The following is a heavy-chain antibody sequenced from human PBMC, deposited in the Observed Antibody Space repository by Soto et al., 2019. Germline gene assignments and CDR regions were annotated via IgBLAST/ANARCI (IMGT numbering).Heavy chain of an antibody. CDR1: GGSFSGYY. CDR3: ARGRYNWNLGVGYYYMDV. J-gene: IGHJ6*03. Sequence: SETLSLTCAVYGGSFSGYYWSWIRQPPGKGLEWIGEINHSGSTNYNPSLKSRVTISVDTSKNQVSLKLGSVTAADTAVYYCARGRYNWNLGVGYYYMDVWGKGTTVTVSS. V-gene: IGHV4-34*01. D-gene: IGHD1-7*01. CDR2: INHSGST.